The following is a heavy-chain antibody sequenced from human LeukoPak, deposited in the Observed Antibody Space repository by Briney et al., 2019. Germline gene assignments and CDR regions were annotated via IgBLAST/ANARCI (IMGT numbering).Heavy chain of an antibody. J-gene: IGHJ4*02. D-gene: IGHD1-20*01. V-gene: IGHV5-51*01. CDR3: LSLTGSYLV. Sequence: GESLKISCNGSGYSFTTYWIGLVRQMPGKGLEYMGIIYPGDSDTRYSPSFQGQVTISADKSISPAYLQWSSLKASDTAVYYWLSLTGSYLVWGQGTLVTVSS. CDR2: IYPGDSDT. CDR1: GYSFTTYW.